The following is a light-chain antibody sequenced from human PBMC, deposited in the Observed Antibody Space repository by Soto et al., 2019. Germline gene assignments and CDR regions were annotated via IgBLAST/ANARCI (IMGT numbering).Light chain of an antibody. CDR3: QQYESQST. CDR1: QSVGRW. V-gene: IGKV1-5*03. Sequence: DVQMTQSPSTLSASVGDKITITCRASQSVGRWLAWYQQKPGKAPEVLIYKASTLKYGVPSRFSGSGSGTEFSLTISSLQPDDFATDFCQQYESQSTFGQGTKVEIK. J-gene: IGKJ1*01. CDR2: KAS.